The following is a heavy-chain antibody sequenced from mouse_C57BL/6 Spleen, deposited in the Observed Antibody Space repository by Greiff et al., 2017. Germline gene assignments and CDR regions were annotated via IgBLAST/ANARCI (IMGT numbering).Heavy chain of an antibody. CDR3: APIYYGNYGGAMDY. CDR2: IDPANGNT. D-gene: IGHD2-1*01. CDR1: GFNIKDTY. V-gene: IGHV14-3*02. J-gene: IGHJ4*01. Sequence: EVKLQESGAELVKPGASVKLSCTASGFNIKDTYMHWVKQRPEQGLEWIGRIDPANGNTKYDPKFQGKATITADTSSNTAYLQLSSLTSEDTAVYYCAPIYYGNYGGAMDYWGQGTSVTVSS.